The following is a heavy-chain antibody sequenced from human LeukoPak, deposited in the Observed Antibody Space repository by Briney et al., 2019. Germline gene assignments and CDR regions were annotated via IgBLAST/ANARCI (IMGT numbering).Heavy chain of an antibody. Sequence: AGGSLRLSCAASGFTFSSYGMHWVRQAPGKGLEWVAFIRYDGSNKYYADSVKGRFTISRDNSKNTLYLQMSSLRAEDTAVYYCAKARANYFDYWGQGTLVTVSS. V-gene: IGHV3-30*02. CDR1: GFTFSSYG. CDR3: AKARANYFDY. CDR2: IRYDGSNK. J-gene: IGHJ4*02.